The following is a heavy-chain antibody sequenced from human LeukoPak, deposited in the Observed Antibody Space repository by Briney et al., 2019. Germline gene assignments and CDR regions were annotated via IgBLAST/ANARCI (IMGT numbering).Heavy chain of an antibody. D-gene: IGHD4-17*01. CDR2: IMPLFGTA. CDR1: GGTFNNSA. CDR3: ARDVHGDYGSGWFDP. V-gene: IGHV1-69*05. J-gene: IGHJ5*02. Sequence: SVKVSCKTSGGTFNNSAISWVRQAPGQGLEWVGGIMPLFGTAGYAQKFQGRVTITKDESTRTVYLELTSLTSDDTAVYYCARDVHGDYGSGWFDPWGQRTLVSVSS.